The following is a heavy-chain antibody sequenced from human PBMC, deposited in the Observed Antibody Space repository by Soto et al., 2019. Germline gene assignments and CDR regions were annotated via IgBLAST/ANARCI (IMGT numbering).Heavy chain of an antibody. CDR2: IIPIFGTA. V-gene: IGHV1-69*01. CDR3: ARGPYYVSSGYHSTHDAFDI. Sequence: QVQLVQSGAEVKKPGSSVKVSCKASGGTFSSYAISWVRQAPGQGLEWMGGIIPIFGTANYAQKFQGRVTITADESTSTAYMELSSLRSEDTAVYYCARGPYYVSSGYHSTHDAFDIWGQGTMVTVSS. D-gene: IGHD3-22*01. J-gene: IGHJ3*02. CDR1: GGTFSSYA.